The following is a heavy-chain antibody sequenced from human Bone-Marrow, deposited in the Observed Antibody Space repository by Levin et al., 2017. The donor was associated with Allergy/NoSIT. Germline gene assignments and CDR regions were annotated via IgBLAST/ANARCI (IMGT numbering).Heavy chain of an antibody. CDR3: AKVDAFSWAFDI. Sequence: ASVKVSCKGSGYTFATSWIGWVRQMPGKGLESMGIIYPGDSESRNSPAFHGQVTISADKSINTAYLQWSSLKASDTAMYYCAKVDAFSWAFDIWGQGTMVTVSS. V-gene: IGHV5-51*01. D-gene: IGHD2-2*01. J-gene: IGHJ3*02. CDR2: IYPGDSES. CDR1: GYTFATSW.